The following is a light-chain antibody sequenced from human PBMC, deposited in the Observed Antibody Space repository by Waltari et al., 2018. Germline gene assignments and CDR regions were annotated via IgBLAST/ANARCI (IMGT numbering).Light chain of an antibody. V-gene: IGKV1-5*03. J-gene: IGKJ1*01. Sequence: DIQMTQSPSTLSASVGDRVTIPCWASQSISDLLAWYQQKPGKAPNLLIYKASSLGSGVPSRFSGSGSGTEFTLTISSLQPEDSATYYCQQYNPFSGGTFGQGTKVEIK. CDR1: QSISDL. CDR2: KAS. CDR3: QQYNPFSGGT.